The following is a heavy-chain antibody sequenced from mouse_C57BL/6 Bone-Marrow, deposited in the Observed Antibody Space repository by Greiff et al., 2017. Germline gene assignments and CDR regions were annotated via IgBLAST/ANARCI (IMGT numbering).Heavy chain of an antibody. CDR1: GFTFTDYY. V-gene: IGHV7-3*01. CDR2: IRNKANGYTT. CDR3: ASLNWGFDY. Sequence: DVKLVESGGGLVQPGGSLSLSCAASGFTFTDYYMSWVRQPPGKALEWLGFIRNKANGYTTEYSASVKGRFTITRDNSQSILYLQMNALRAEDGATYYCASLNWGFDYWGQGTTLTVSS. J-gene: IGHJ2*01. D-gene: IGHD4-1*01.